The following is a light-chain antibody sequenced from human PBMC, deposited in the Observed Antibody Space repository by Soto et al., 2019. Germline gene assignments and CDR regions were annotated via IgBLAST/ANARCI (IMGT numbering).Light chain of an antibody. J-gene: IGKJ4*01. V-gene: IGKV3D-15*02. CDR2: GAS. CDR1: QSVDSN. CDR3: QQYGSSPLT. Sequence: PGERATLSCRASQSVDSNLAWYQQKPGQAPRLLIFGASTRATGIPARFSGSGSGTDFTLTISSLQSEDFGVYFCQQYGSSPLTFGGGTKVEIK.